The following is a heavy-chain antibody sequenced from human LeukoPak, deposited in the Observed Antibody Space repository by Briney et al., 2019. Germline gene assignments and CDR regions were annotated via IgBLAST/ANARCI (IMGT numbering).Heavy chain of an antibody. Sequence: GGSLRLSCAASGFTFSSYWMHWVRQAPGKGLVWVSRINSDGSTTSYADSVKGRFTISRDNAKNTLYLRVNGLRAEDTAVYYCATLNPWNDHWGQGTLVTVSS. CDR3: ATLNPWNDH. CDR1: GFTFSSYW. D-gene: IGHD1-1*01. J-gene: IGHJ4*02. V-gene: IGHV3-74*01. CDR2: INSDGSTT.